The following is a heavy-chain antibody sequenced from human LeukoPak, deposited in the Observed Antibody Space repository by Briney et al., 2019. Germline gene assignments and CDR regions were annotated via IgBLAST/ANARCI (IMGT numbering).Heavy chain of an antibody. D-gene: IGHD6-19*01. J-gene: IGHJ4*02. CDR1: GGSISRSDYY. CDR2: IYYSGST. V-gene: IGHV4-39*01. Sequence: PSETLSLTCTVSGGSISRSDYYWDWIRQPPGKGLEWIGSIYYSGSTYSTPSLRSRVTISVDTSNNQFPLKLSSVTAADAAVYYCARHPSEYSSGWHFAYWGQGTLVTVSS. CDR3: ARHPSEYSSGWHFAY.